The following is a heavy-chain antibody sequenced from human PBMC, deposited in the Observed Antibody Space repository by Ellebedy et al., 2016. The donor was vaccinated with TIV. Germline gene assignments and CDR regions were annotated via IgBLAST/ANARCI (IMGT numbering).Heavy chain of an antibody. D-gene: IGHD6-13*01. CDR3: ARQKWVAAAGTVGRFFDY. J-gene: IGHJ4*02. Sequence: GESLKISCKGSGYSFTSYWIGWVRQMPGKGLEWMGIIYPGDSDTRYSPSFQGQVTISADKSISTAYLQWSSLKASDTAMYYCARQKWVAAAGTVGRFFDYWGQGTLVTVSS. CDR1: GYSFTSYW. V-gene: IGHV5-51*01. CDR2: IYPGDSDT.